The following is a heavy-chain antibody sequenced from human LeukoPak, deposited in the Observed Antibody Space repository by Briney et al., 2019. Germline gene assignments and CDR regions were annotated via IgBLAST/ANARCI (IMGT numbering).Heavy chain of an antibody. J-gene: IGHJ3*02. CDR1: GGSISSGGYY. CDR3: ARSDTYYYDSSGYLGAFDI. V-gene: IGHV4-31*03. CDR2: IYYSGST. Sequence: PSETLSLTCTVSGGSISSGGYYWRGIRQHPGKGLEGIGYIYYSGSTYYNPSLKSRVTISVDTSKNQFSLKLSSVTAADTAVYYCARSDTYYYDSSGYLGAFDIWGQGTMVTVSS. D-gene: IGHD3-22*01.